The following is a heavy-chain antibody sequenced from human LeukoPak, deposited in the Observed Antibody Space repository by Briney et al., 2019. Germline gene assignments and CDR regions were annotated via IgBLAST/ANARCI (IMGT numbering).Heavy chain of an antibody. CDR3: ARGSRGIVVPAAGRDYFDY. CDR1: GGTFSSYA. D-gene: IGHD2-2*01. V-gene: IGHV1-69*04. CDR2: IIPILGIA. J-gene: IGHJ4*02. Sequence: SVKVSCKASGGTFSSYAISWVRQAPGQGLEWMGRIIPILGIANYAQKFQGRVTITADKSTSTAYMELSSLRSEDTAVYYCARGSRGIVVPAAGRDYFDYWGQGTLVTVSS.